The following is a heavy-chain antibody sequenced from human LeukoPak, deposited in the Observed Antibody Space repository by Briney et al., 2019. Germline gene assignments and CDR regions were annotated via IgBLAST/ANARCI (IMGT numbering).Heavy chain of an antibody. Sequence: SETLSLTCTVSGGSISSGSYYWGWIRQPPGKGLEWIGSIYYSGSTNYNPSLKSRVIISVDTSKNQFSLKLSSVTAADTAVYYCARHLGCKSPSCPDDGLDIWGQGTMVTVSS. J-gene: IGHJ3*02. CDR3: ARHLGCKSPSCPDDGLDI. D-gene: IGHD2-2*01. V-gene: IGHV4-39*01. CDR2: IYYSGST. CDR1: GGSISSGSYY.